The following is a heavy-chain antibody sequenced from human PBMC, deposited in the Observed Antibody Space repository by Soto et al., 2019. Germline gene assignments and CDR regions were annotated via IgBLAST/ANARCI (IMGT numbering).Heavy chain of an antibody. CDR1: GYTFTSYG. V-gene: IGHV1-8*01. CDR2: MNPNSGNT. J-gene: IGHJ3*02. D-gene: IGHD7-27*01. CDR3: ARGGEKTHDAFDI. Sequence: ASVKVSCKASGYTFTSYGINWVRQATGQGLEWMGWMNPNSGNTGYAQKFQGRVTMTRNTSISTAYMELSSLRSEDTAVYYCARGGEKTHDAFDIWGQATMVTVSS.